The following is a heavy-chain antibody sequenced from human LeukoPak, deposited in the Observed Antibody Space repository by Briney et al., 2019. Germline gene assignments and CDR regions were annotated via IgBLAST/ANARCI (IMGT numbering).Heavy chain of an antibody. J-gene: IGHJ6*03. CDR2: INRDGSST. V-gene: IGHV3-74*01. CDR1: GIIFSNYW. D-gene: IGHD3-10*01. CDR3: AKGGAVSSKSITMIRGTRRYYYYMDV. Sequence: GGSLRLSCAASGIIFSNYWMHWVRQAPGKGLVWVSRINRDGSSTSYADSVKGRFTISRDNSKNTLYLQMNRLRAEDTAVYYCAKGGAVSSKSITMIRGTRRYYYYMDVWGKGTTVTISS.